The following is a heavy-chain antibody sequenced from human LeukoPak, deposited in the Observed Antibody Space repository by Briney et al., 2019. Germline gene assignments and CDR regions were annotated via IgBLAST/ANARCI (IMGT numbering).Heavy chain of an antibody. Sequence: ASVKVSCKASGYSFTSYGFNWVRQAPGQGLEWMGWMSAYNGKTNYAHSLQGRVTVTADTSTSTAYMELRSLRSEDTAVYYCARGMGYSYGHPQGAFDIWGQGTMVTVSS. CDR1: GYSFTSYG. V-gene: IGHV1-18*01. CDR2: MSAYNGKT. J-gene: IGHJ3*02. D-gene: IGHD5-18*01. CDR3: ARGMGYSYGHPQGAFDI.